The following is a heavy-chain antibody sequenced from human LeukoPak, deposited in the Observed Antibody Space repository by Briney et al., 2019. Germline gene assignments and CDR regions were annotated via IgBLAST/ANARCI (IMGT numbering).Heavy chain of an antibody. V-gene: IGHV3-23*01. Sequence: GGSLRLSCAASGFTFSSYAMSWVRQAPGKGLEWVSVISGSGFGTYYADSVKGRFTISRDNAKNTLYLQMNSLRAEDTAVYYCARGSRYDSSGYYYVETYNNWFDPWGQGTLVTVSS. D-gene: IGHD3-22*01. CDR3: ARGSRYDSSGYYYVETYNNWFDP. CDR2: ISGSGFGT. CDR1: GFTFSSYA. J-gene: IGHJ5*02.